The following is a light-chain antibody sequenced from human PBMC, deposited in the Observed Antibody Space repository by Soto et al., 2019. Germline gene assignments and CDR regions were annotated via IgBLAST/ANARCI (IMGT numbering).Light chain of an antibody. CDR3: QQYYNWPPWT. J-gene: IGKJ1*01. CDR1: QNAGNS. V-gene: IGKV3-15*01. Sequence: EIVMTQSPAILSVSPGERVTLSCGASQNAGNSLAWYQQRPGQAPRLLIYGASTRATGIPARFTGSGSGTELTLTISSLQSEEFAVYYCQQYYNWPPWTFGQGTKVEIK. CDR2: GAS.